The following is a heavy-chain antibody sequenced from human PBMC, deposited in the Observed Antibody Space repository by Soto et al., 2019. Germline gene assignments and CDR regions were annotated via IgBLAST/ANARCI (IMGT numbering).Heavy chain of an antibody. D-gene: IGHD2-8*01. CDR3: ARGYCTNGVCYTYDY. CDR1: GYTFTSYD. J-gene: IGHJ4*02. V-gene: IGHV1-8*01. CDR2: MNPNSGNT. Sequence: ASVKVSCKASGYTFTSYDIDWVRQATGQGLEWMGWMNPNSGNTGYAQKFQGRVTMTRNTSISTAYMELSSLRSEDTAVYYCARGYCTNGVCYTYDYWGQGTLVTVSS.